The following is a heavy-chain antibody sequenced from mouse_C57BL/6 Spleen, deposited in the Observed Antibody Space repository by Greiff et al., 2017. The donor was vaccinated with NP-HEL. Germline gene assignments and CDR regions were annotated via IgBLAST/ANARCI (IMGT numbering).Heavy chain of an antibody. CDR3: ARSHYSQHRGYFDY. CDR1: GYSFTDYN. D-gene: IGHD2-12*01. CDR2: INPNYGTT. Sequence: EVQLQESGPELVKPGASVKISCKASGYSFTDYNMNWVKQSNGKSLEWIGVINPNYGTTSYNQKFKGKATLTVDQSSSTAYMQLNSLTSEDSAVYYCARSHYSQHRGYFDYWGQGTTLTVSS. V-gene: IGHV1-39*01. J-gene: IGHJ2*01.